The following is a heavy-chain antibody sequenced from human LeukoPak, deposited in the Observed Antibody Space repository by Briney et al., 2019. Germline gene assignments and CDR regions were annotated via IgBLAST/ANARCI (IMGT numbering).Heavy chain of an antibody. J-gene: IGHJ5*01. Sequence: GGSLRLSCAASGFTFSDYYMSWIRQAPGTGLEWVSYISSSSTYTDYADSVKGRFTISRDNAKNSLYLQMNSLRAEDTAVYYCARSSSGRPNWFDYWGQGTLVAVSS. CDR1: GFTFSDYY. CDR3: ARSSSGRPNWFDY. CDR2: ISSSSTYT. D-gene: IGHD3-10*01. V-gene: IGHV3-11*03.